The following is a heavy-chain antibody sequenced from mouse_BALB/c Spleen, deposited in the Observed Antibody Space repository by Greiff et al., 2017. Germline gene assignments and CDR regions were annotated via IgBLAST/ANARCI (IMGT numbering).Heavy chain of an antibody. CDR3: TLPYRYDEAWFAY. V-gene: IGHV1-15*01. D-gene: IGHD2-14*01. CDR1: GYTFTDYE. Sequence: VQGVESGAELVRPGASVKLSCKALGYTFTDYEMHWVKQTPVHGLEWIGAIHPGSGGTAYNQKFKGKATLTADKSSSTAYMELSSLTSEDSAVYYCTLPYRYDEAWFAYWGQGTLVTVSA. J-gene: IGHJ3*01. CDR2: IHPGSGGT.